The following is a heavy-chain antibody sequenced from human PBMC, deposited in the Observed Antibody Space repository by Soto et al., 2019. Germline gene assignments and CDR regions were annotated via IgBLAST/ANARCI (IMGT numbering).Heavy chain of an antibody. CDR2: ISSSSSTI. Sequence: GSLRLSCAASGFTFSSYSMNWVRQAPGKGLEWVSYISSSSSTIYYADSVKGRFTISRDNAKNSLYLQMNSLRADDTAVYYCARDYYGSGSYYYYYGMDVWGQGTTVTVSS. CDR1: GFTFSSYS. D-gene: IGHD3-10*01. CDR3: ARDYYGSGSYYYYYGMDV. J-gene: IGHJ6*02. V-gene: IGHV3-48*04.